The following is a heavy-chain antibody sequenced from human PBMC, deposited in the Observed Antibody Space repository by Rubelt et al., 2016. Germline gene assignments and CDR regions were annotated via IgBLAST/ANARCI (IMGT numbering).Heavy chain of an antibody. Sequence: QITLKESGPTLVKPTQTLTLTCTFSGFSLSTSGMFVSWIRQPPGKALEWLARIDWDDDKYYSTSLKPRQTISKDTSKNQVGLTLTNMDPVDTATYYCARTRTLYWYFDIWGRGTLVTVSS. CDR2: IDWDDDK. CDR1: GFSLSTSGMF. V-gene: IGHV2-70*15. CDR3: ARTRTLYWYFDI. J-gene: IGHJ2*01. D-gene: IGHD2-2*01.